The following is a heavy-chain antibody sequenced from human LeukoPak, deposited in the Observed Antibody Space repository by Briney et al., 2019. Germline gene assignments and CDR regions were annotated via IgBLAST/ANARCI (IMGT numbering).Heavy chain of an antibody. CDR3: ARLEYYDFWSGYYASNWFDP. CDR2: INHSGST. Sequence: SETLSLTCAVDGGSFSGYYWSWLRQPPGKGLEWIGEINHSGSTNYNPSLKGRVTISVDTSKNPFSLKLGSVTAADTAVYYCARLEYYDFWSGYYASNWFDPWGQGTMVTVSS. J-gene: IGHJ5*02. D-gene: IGHD3-3*01. V-gene: IGHV4-34*01. CDR1: GGSFSGYY.